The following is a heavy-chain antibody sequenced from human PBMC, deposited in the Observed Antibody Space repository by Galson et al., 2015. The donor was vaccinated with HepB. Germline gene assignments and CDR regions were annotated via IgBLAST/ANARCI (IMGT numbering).Heavy chain of an antibody. J-gene: IGHJ3*02. CDR1: GFTFRTYA. V-gene: IGHV3-30-3*01. CDR2: ISSDGSNK. D-gene: IGHD6-25*01. CDR3: ARAKMWISSDDALDI. Sequence: SLRLSCAASGFTFRTYAMHWVRQAPGKGLEWVAFISSDGSNKYYADSVKGRFIISRDNSKNTLNNTLYLQMNSLTAEDTAVYYCARAKMWISSDDALDIWGQGTMVTVSS.